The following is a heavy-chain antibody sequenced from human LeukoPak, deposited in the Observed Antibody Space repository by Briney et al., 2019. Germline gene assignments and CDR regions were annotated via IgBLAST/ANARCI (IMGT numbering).Heavy chain of an antibody. J-gene: IGHJ1*01. Sequence: PGGSLRFSCAASGFTFSSYGMHWVRQAPGKGLVWVAVIWYDGSNKYYADSVKGRFTISRDNSKNTLYLQMNSLRAEDTAVYYCARVYCGGDCSSFQHWGQGTLVTVPS. CDR2: IWYDGSNK. CDR1: GFTFSSYG. D-gene: IGHD2-21*02. V-gene: IGHV3-33*01. CDR3: ARVYCGGDCSSFQH.